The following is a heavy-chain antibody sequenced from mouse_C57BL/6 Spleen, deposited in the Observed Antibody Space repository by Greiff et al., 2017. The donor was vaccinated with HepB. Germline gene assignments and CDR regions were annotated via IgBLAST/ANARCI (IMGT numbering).Heavy chain of an antibody. J-gene: IGHJ3*01. Sequence: QVQLKESGPGLVAPSQSLSITCTVSGFSLTSYGVHWVRQPPGKGLEWLVVIWSDGSTTYNSALKSRLSISKDNSKSQVFLKMNSRQTDDTAMYYCARDYYGSSYPAWFAYWGQGTLVTVSA. CDR1: GFSLTSYG. V-gene: IGHV2-6*03. D-gene: IGHD1-1*01. CDR3: ARDYYGSSYPAWFAY. CDR2: IWSDGST.